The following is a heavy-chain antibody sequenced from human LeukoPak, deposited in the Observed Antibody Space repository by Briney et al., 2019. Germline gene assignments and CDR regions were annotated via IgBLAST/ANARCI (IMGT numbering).Heavy chain of an antibody. J-gene: IGHJ3*02. V-gene: IGHV1-69*01. D-gene: IGHD3-22*01. CDR1: GGTFSSYA. CDR2: IIPIFGTA. Sequence: SVKVSCKASGGTFSSYAISWVRQAPGQGLEWMGGIIPIFGTANYAQKFQGRVTITADESTSTAYMELSSLRSEDTAVYYCARVKSYYYDTSDKDAFDIWGQGTMVTVSS. CDR3: ARVKSYYYDTSDKDAFDI.